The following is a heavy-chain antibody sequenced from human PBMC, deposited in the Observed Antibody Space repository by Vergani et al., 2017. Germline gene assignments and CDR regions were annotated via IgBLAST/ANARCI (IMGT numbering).Heavy chain of an antibody. CDR1: GGSISSGSYY. J-gene: IGHJ6*02. CDR2: IYTSGST. D-gene: IGHD3-10*01. Sequence: QVQLQESGPGLVKPSQTLSLTCTVSGGSISSGSYYWSWIRQPAGKGLGWIGRIYTSGSTNYNPSLTSRVTISVDTSKNQFSLKLSSVTAADTAVYYCACRLLWFGELFSSYGMDVWGQGTTVTVSS. CDR3: ACRLLWFGELFSSYGMDV. V-gene: IGHV4-61*02.